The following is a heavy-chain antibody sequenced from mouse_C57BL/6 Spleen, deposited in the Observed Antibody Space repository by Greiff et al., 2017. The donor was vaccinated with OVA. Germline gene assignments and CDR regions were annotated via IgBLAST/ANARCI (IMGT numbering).Heavy chain of an antibody. J-gene: IGHJ2*01. V-gene: IGHV1-64*01. CDR2: IHPNSGST. D-gene: IGHD2-1*01. CDR1: GYTFTSYW. CDR3: ARSGGNYPFDY. Sequence: VQLQQPGAELVKPGASVKLSCKASGYTFTSYWMHWVKQRPGQGLEWIGMIHPNSGSTNYNEKFKSKATLTVDKSSSTAYMQLSSLTSEDSVVYYCARSGGNYPFDYWGQGTTLTVSS.